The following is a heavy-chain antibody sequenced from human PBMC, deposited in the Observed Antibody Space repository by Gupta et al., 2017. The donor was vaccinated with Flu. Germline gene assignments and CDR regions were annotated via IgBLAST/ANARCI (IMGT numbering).Heavy chain of an antibody. J-gene: IGHJ4*02. D-gene: IGHD6-25*01. V-gene: IGHV6-1*01. CDR1: GASVSSNSAA. Sequence: QVQLQQSGPGLVKHSQTLSLTCAISGASVSSNSAAWNWIRQSPSRGREWLGRTYYRSKGGDDYAESVKRRITSNPDTSKNQFALQLNSVTPEDTAVYCCARERQRLGQEAEGNFDYWGQGTLVT. CDR3: ARERQRLGQEAEGNFDY. CDR2: TYYRSKGGD.